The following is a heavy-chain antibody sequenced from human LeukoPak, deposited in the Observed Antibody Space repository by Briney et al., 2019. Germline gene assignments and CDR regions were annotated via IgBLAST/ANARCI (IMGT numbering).Heavy chain of an antibody. D-gene: IGHD3-22*01. CDR1: GGSISSSSYY. V-gene: IGHV4-39*01. J-gene: IGHJ4*02. CDR3: ARGIAADDSSGYYYE. CDR2: IYYSRST. Sequence: SETLSLTCTVSGGSISSSSYYWGWIRQPPGKGLEWIGSIYYSRSTYYNPSLKSQVTISVDTSKNQFSLKLSSVTAADTAVYYCARGIAADDSSGYYYEWGQGTLVTVSS.